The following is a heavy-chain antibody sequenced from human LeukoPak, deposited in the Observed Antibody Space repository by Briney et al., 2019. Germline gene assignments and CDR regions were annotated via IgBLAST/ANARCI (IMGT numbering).Heavy chain of an antibody. D-gene: IGHD3-10*01. V-gene: IGHV4-34*01. CDR3: ARGRRRGSGRGAGAFDI. J-gene: IGHJ3*02. Sequence: MASETLSLTCAVYGGSFSGYYWSCIRHPPGKGLEWIREIKQSGSTNFNPSLKSRVTISLDTSKNQFSLKLTSVTAADTAVYYCARGRRRGSGRGAGAFDIWGQGTMVTVPS. CDR2: IKQSGST. CDR1: GGSFSGYY.